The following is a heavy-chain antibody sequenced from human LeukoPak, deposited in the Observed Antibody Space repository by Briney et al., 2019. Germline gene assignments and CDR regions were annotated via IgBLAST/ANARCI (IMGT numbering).Heavy chain of an antibody. Sequence: SVNVSXKASGGTFSSYTISWVRQARGQGREGMGRIIPILGIANYAQKFQSRGKTTTDKSTSTAYMELSSLRSQDTAVYYCARAAFRIVGATGFFHYWGQGNLVTVSS. V-gene: IGHV1-69*02. D-gene: IGHD1-26*01. J-gene: IGHJ4*02. CDR1: GGTFSSYT. CDR2: IIPILGIA. CDR3: ARAAFRIVGATGFFHY.